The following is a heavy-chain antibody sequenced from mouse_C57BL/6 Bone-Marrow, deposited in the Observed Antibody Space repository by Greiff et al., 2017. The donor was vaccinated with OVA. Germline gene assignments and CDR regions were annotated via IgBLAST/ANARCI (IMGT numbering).Heavy chain of an antibody. J-gene: IGHJ2*01. D-gene: IGHD4-1*01. CDR3: ARRKTGTDYFDY. Sequence: EVNVVESGGDLVKPGGSLKLSCAASGFTFSSYGMSWVRQTPDKRLEWVATISSGGSYTYYPDSVKGRFTISRDNAKNTLYLQMSSLKSEDTAMYYCARRKTGTDYFDYWGQGTTLTVSS. V-gene: IGHV5-6*02. CDR1: GFTFSSYG. CDR2: ISSGGSYT.